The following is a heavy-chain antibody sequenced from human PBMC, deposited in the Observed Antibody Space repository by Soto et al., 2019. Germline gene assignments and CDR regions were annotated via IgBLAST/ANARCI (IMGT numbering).Heavy chain of an antibody. CDR1: GFTFSSYG. J-gene: IGHJ6*02. D-gene: IGHD2-2*03. CDR2: IWYDGSNK. CDR3: ARDGYCVSTTCYFLPDV. Sequence: GGSLRLSCAASGFTFSSYGMHWVRQAPGKGLEWVAVIWYDGSNKYYADSVKGRFTISRDNAKNSLYLQMNSLRDEDTAVYYCARDGYCVSTTCYFLPDVWGPGTTVTVSS. V-gene: IGHV3-33*01.